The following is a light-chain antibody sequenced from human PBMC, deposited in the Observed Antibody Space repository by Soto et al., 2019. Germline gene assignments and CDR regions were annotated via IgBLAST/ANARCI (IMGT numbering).Light chain of an antibody. CDR2: DVT. J-gene: IGLJ1*01. CDR1: GSDVGGYNY. Sequence: QSVLTQPASVSGSPGQSITISCTGTGSDVGGYNYVSWYQQHPGKAPKLLIYDVTNRPSGVSNRLSGSKSGNTASLTISGLQAEDEADYYCSSYTSSSTPYVFGTGTKLTVL. CDR3: SSYTSSSTPYV. V-gene: IGLV2-14*01.